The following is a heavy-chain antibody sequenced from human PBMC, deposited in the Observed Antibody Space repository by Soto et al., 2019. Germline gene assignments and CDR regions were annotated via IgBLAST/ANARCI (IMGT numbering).Heavy chain of an antibody. V-gene: IGHV1-2*02. Sequence: QVQLVQSGTEVKRPGDSVKVSCKASGYTFTGYYVHWVRQAPGQGLEWMGWINPNSGDTNYAQKVQGRVTVTTDTSTSTAYMELRSVRSDDTAVYYCARDGGGIADVWGQGTPVTVS. CDR2: INPNSGDT. D-gene: IGHD2-21*01. J-gene: IGHJ6*02. CDR3: ARDGGGIADV. CDR1: GYTFTGYY.